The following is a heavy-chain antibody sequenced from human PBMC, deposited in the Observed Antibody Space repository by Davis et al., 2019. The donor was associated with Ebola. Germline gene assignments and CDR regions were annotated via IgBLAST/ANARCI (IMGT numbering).Heavy chain of an antibody. D-gene: IGHD1-26*01. CDR2: LGTSADT. Sequence: GGSLRLSCAASGFVFSSYVMSWVRRAPGKGLEWVSTLGTSADTYYADSVKGRFTISRDNSKNTLYLQMNSLRAEDTAVYYCAKDSGNYFSFAAFDIWGQGTMVTVSS. CDR1: GFVFSSYV. J-gene: IGHJ3*02. CDR3: AKDSGNYFSFAAFDI. V-gene: IGHV3-23*01.